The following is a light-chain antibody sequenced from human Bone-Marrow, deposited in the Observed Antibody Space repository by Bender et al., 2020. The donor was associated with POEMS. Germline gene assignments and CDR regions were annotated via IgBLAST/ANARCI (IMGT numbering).Light chain of an antibody. CDR1: ALPKQY. Sequence: SYELTQPPSVSVSPGQTARITCSGDALPKQYAYWYQQKPGQAPVLMMYKDSERPSGVPDRFSGSKSGTSASLAISGLQSEDEADYYCAAWEDSLNGWVFGGGTKLTVL. CDR3: AAWEDSLNGWV. CDR2: KDS. V-gene: IGLV3-25*02. J-gene: IGLJ3*02.